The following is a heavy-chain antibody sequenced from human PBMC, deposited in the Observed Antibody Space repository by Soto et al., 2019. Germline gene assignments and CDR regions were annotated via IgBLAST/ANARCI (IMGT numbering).Heavy chain of an antibody. V-gene: IGHV3-11*06. CDR3: ARDRLGYYDSSGYPEFDP. Sequence: QVQLVESGGGLVKPGGSLRLSCAASGFTFSDYYMSWIRQAPGKGLEWVSDISSSSSYTNYADSVKGRFTISRDNAKNSLYLQMNSLRAEDTAVYYCARDRLGYYDSSGYPEFDPWGQGTLVTVSS. D-gene: IGHD3-22*01. CDR1: GFTFSDYY. CDR2: ISSSSSYT. J-gene: IGHJ5*02.